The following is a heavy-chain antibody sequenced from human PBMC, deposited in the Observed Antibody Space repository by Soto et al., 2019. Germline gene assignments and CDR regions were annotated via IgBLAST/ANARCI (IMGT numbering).Heavy chain of an antibody. D-gene: IGHD3-22*01. J-gene: IGHJ6*02. Sequence: PGGSLRLSCAASGFTFSSYAMHCVRQAPGKGLEWLAVISYDGSNKYYADSVKGRFTISRDNSKNTLYLQLNSLRAEDTAVYYCARDPGHGDYYDSSGYQYYYYYGMDVWGQGTTVTVSS. CDR3: ARDPGHGDYYDSSGYQYYYYYGMDV. V-gene: IGHV3-30-3*01. CDR2: ISYDGSNK. CDR1: GFTFSSYA.